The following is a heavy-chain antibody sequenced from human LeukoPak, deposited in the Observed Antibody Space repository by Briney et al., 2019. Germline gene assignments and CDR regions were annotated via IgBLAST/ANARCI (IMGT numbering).Heavy chain of an antibody. Sequence: PSETLSLTCTVSGGSISSYYWSWIRQPPGKGLEWIGYIYYSGSTNYNPSLKSRVTISVDTSKNQFSLKLSSATAADTAVYYCARDRPTSPGLTLSAFDIWGQGTMVTVSS. CDR1: GGSISSYY. CDR2: IYYSGST. V-gene: IGHV4-59*01. CDR3: ARDRPTSPGLTLSAFDI. J-gene: IGHJ3*02. D-gene: IGHD2-2*01.